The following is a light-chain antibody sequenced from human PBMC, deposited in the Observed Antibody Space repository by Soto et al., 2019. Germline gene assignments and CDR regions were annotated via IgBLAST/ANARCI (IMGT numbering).Light chain of an antibody. CDR1: QSVSSNY. Sequence: EVMLTQSPGTLSLSPGERATLSCRASQSVSSNYLAWYQQKSGQAPRLLIYGASNRATGIPDRFSGSGSGTGFTLTIRRLEPEDFAVYYCQQYDTSPRTFGQGTKVECK. CDR3: QQYDTSPRT. CDR2: GAS. V-gene: IGKV3-20*01. J-gene: IGKJ1*01.